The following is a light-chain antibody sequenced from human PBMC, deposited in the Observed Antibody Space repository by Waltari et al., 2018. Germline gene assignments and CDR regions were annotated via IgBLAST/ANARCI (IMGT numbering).Light chain of an antibody. CDR3: NSYTSSTTLV. J-gene: IGLJ1*01. Sequence: QSALTQPASVSGSPGQSITISCTGTSSDVGGYNYVSWYQQHPGKAPKPMIYQVTNRPPGFSNRFSGSKSGNTASLTISGLQAEDEADYYCNSYTSSTTLVFGTGTKVTVL. CDR1: SSDVGGYNY. V-gene: IGLV2-14*01. CDR2: QVT.